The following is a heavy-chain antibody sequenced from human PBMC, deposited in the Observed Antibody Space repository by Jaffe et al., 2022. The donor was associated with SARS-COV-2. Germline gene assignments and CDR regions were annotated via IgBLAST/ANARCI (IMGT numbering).Heavy chain of an antibody. Sequence: QVQLVQSGAEVKKPGSSVKVSCKASGGTFSSYAISWVRQAPGQGLEWMGGIIPIFGTANYAQKFQGRVTITADESTSTAYMELSSLRSEDTAVYYCARCPETGDYPPRGDAFDIWGQGTMVTVSS. CDR2: IIPIFGTA. CDR1: GGTFSSYA. D-gene: IGHD4-17*01. V-gene: IGHV1-69*01. CDR3: ARCPETGDYPPRGDAFDI. J-gene: IGHJ3*02.